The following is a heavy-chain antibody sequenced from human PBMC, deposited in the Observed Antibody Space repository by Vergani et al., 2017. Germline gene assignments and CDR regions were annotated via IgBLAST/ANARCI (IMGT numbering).Heavy chain of an antibody. J-gene: IGHJ4*02. CDR3: AIGDYGILTGYRY. V-gene: IGHV1-46*03. D-gene: IGHD3-9*01. Sequence: QVQVVQSGAEVKKSGASVKVSCKTSGYTFSNYYMHWVRQAPGQGLEWMGIINPSGGHTNYAQKFQGRVTMTRDTSTSTVYMELSSLRSEYMAIYYCAIGDYGILTGYRYWVQGTLVTVSA. CDR1: GYTFSNYY. CDR2: INPSGGHT.